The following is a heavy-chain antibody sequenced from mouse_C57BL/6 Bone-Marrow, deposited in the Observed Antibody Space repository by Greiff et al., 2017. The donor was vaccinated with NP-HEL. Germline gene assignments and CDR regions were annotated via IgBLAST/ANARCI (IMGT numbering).Heavy chain of an antibody. Sequence: VHVKQSGAELVRPGASVKLSCTASGFNIKDDYMHWVKQRPEQGLEWIGWIDPENGDTEYASKFQGKATITADTSSNTAYLQLSSLTSEDTAVYYCTTYDYDVRYAMDYWGQGTSVTVSS. D-gene: IGHD2-4*01. CDR1: GFNIKDDY. CDR3: TTYDYDVRYAMDY. V-gene: IGHV14-4*01. CDR2: IDPENGDT. J-gene: IGHJ4*01.